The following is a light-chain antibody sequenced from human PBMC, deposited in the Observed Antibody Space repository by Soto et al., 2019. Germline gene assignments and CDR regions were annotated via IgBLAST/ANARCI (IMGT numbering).Light chain of an antibody. J-gene: IGKJ4*01. CDR3: QQRRNWPPLT. Sequence: EIVLTQSPGTLSLSPGERATLSCRASQSVSSSYLAWYQQKPGQAPRLLIYGASSRATGIPARFSGSGSGTDFTLTISSLEPEDFAVYYCQQRRNWPPLTFGGGTKVDIK. CDR1: QSVSSSY. CDR2: GAS. V-gene: IGKV3D-20*02.